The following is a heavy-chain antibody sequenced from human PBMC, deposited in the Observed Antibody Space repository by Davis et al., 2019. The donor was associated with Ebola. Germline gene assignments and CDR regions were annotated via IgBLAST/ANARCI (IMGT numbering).Heavy chain of an antibody. D-gene: IGHD2-8*01. V-gene: IGHV1-18*01. J-gene: IGHJ4*02. CDR1: GYTFTSYG. Sequence: ASVKVSCKASGYTFTSYGISWVRQAPGQGLEWMGWISAYNGNTIYAQKLQGRVTMTTDTSPSTAYMELRSLRSDDTAVYYCARAYCTNGVCYRGWDYWGQGTLVTVSS. CDR2: ISAYNGNT. CDR3: ARAYCTNGVCYRGWDY.